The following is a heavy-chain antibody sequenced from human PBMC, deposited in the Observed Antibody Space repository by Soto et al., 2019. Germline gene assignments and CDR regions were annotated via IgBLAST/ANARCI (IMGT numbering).Heavy chain of an antibody. CDR3: ALLGSDSYGSGSPIGGHYYYGMDV. Sequence: HPGGSLRLSCAASGFSLSSYNMNWVRQAPGKGLEWVSYISSSSSTIYYADSVKGRFTISRDNAKNSLYLQMNSLRAEDTALYYCALLGSDSYGSGSPIGGHYYYGMDVWGQGTTVTVSS. J-gene: IGHJ6*02. V-gene: IGHV3-48*04. CDR2: ISSSSSTI. CDR1: GFSLSSYN. D-gene: IGHD3-10*01.